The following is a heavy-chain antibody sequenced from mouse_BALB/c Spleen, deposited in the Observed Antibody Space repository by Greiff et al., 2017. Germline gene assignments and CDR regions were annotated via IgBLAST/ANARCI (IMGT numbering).Heavy chain of an antibody. Sequence: QVTLKVSGPGILQPSQTLSLTCSFSGFSLSTSGMGVSWIRQPSGKGLEWLAHIYWDDDKRYNPSLKSRLTISKDTSSNQVFLKITSVDTADTATYYCARRRDYAMDYWGQGTSVTVSS. V-gene: IGHV8-12*01. CDR2: IYWDDDK. CDR3: ARRRDYAMDY. CDR1: GFSLSTSGMG. J-gene: IGHJ4*01.